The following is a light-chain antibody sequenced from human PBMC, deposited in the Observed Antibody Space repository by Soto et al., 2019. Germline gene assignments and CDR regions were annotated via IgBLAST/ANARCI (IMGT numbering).Light chain of an antibody. CDR1: SSNIGSNY. V-gene: IGLV1-47*01. CDR2: RNN. J-gene: IGLJ1*01. Sequence: QSVLTQPPSAPGTPGQRVTISCSGSSSNIGSNYVYWYQQLPGTAPKLLIYRNNQRPSGVPDRFSGSKSGTSASLAISGLRSEDEADYYCEAWDDSPLYVFGTGTKVTV. CDR3: EAWDDSPLYV.